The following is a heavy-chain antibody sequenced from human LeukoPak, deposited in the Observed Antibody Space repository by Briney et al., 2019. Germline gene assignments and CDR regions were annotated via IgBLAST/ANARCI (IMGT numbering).Heavy chain of an antibody. CDR1: DYSISSGYY. V-gene: IGHV4-38-2*02. Sequence: SETLSLTCTVSDYSISSGYYWGWIRQPPGKGLEWIGSIYHSGSTYYNPSLKSRVTISVDTSKNQFSLKLSSVTAADTAVYYCARAGIVATAFDYWGQGTLVTVSS. D-gene: IGHD5-12*01. J-gene: IGHJ4*02. CDR2: IYHSGST. CDR3: ARAGIVATAFDY.